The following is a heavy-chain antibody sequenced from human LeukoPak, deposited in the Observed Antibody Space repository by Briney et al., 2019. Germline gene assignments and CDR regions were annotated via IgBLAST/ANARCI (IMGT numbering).Heavy chain of an antibody. J-gene: IGHJ4*02. Sequence: ASGPTLVKPTQTLTLTCSFSGFSLSTSGVGVGWIRQPPGKALEWLALIYWDDDKRYSPSLKSRLTITKDTSKNQVVLTVTNMDPLDTATYYCAHLGGFDSSGHYFAYWGQGTLVTVSS. CDR3: AHLGGFDSSGHYFAY. CDR2: IYWDDDK. V-gene: IGHV2-5*02. D-gene: IGHD3-22*01. CDR1: GFSLSTSGVG.